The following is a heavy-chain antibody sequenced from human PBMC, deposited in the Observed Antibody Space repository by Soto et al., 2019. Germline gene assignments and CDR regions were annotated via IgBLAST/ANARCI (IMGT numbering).Heavy chain of an antibody. V-gene: IGHV4-39*01. CDR3: ARHRAEVVVPADNWFDP. CDR1: GGSISSSSYY. CDR2: IYYSGST. Sequence: SETLSLTCTVSGGSISSSSYYWGWIRQPPGKGLEWIGSIYYSGSTYYNPSLKSRVTISVDTSKNQFSLKLSSVTAADTAVYYCARHRAEVVVPADNWFDPWGQGTLVTVSS. J-gene: IGHJ5*02. D-gene: IGHD2-2*01.